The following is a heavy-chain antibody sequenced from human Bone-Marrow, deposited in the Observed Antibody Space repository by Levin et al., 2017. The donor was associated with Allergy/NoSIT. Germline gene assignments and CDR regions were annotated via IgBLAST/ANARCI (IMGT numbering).Heavy chain of an antibody. CDR1: GYSFSSYW. Sequence: GESLKISCRGSGYSFSSYWIAWVRQMPGKGLEWMGLIYGNDSNTRYSPSFQGQVTFSADKSISTAYLQWSSLKPSDTAMYYCASSLHFYVPYGLDVWGQGTTVTVSS. D-gene: IGHD2/OR15-2a*01. CDR3: ASSLHFYVPYGLDV. CDR2: IYGNDSNT. J-gene: IGHJ6*02. V-gene: IGHV5-51*01.